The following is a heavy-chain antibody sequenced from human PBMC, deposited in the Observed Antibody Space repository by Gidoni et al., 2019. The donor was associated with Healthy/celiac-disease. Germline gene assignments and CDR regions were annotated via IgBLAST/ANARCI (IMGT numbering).Heavy chain of an antibody. CDR2: IWYDGSNK. D-gene: IGHD7-27*01. J-gene: IGHJ4*02. CDR3: ARDLGD. Sequence: LEWVAVIWYDGSNKYYADSVKVRFTISRDNSKNTLYLQMNSLRAEDTAVYYCARDLGDWGQGTLVTVSS. V-gene: IGHV3-33*01.